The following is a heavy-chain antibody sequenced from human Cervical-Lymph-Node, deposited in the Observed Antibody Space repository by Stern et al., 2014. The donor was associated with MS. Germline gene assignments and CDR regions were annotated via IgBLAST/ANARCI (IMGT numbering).Heavy chain of an antibody. D-gene: IGHD6-13*01. CDR2: IWSDGSNK. CDR1: GFAFSSYG. V-gene: IGHV3-33*01. J-gene: IGHJ4*02. CDR3: ARVGSSWTFDY. Sequence: VQLVESGGGVVQPGRSLRLSCAASGFAFSSYGMHWVRQAPGKGLEWVAVIWSDGSNKYYADSVKDRFTISRDNSKNTLYLQMNSLRAEDTAVYCCARVGSSWTFDYWGQGTLVTVSS.